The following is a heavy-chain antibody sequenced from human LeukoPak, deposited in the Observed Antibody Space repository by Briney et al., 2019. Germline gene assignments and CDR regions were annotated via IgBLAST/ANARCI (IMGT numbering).Heavy chain of an antibody. Sequence: PSETLSLTCTVSGGSMSGAYWSWIRQPPGKGLEWIGEINHSGSTNYNPSLKSRVTISVDTSKNQFSLKLSSVTAADTAVYYCARQAQGFDYWGQGTLVTVSS. V-gene: IGHV4-34*01. CDR2: INHSGST. J-gene: IGHJ4*02. CDR3: ARQAQGFDY. CDR1: GGSMSGAY.